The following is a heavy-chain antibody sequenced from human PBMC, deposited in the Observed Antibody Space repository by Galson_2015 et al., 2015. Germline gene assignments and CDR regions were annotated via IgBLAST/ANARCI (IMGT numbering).Heavy chain of an antibody. J-gene: IGHJ4*02. D-gene: IGHD6-6*01. V-gene: IGHV1-8*01. CDR1: GYTFTSYD. CDR2: MNPNSGNT. CDR3: ARDTSSAIAARPPRDY. Sequence: SVKVSCKASGYTFTSYDINWVRQATGQGLEWMGWMNPNSGNTGYAQKFQGGVTMTRNTSISTAYMELRSLRSDDTAVYYCARDTSSAIAARPPRDYWGQGTLVTVST.